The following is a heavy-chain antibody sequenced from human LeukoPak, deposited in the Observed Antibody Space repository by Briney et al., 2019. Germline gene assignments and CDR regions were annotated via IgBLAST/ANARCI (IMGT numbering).Heavy chain of an antibody. Sequence: SETLSLTCAVYGGSFSGYYWSWIRQPPGKGLEWIGEINHSGSTNYNPSLKSRVTISVDTSKNQFSLKLSSVTAADTAVYYCARGGLGIALDYWGQGTLVTVSS. CDR2: INHSGST. CDR1: GGSFSGYY. J-gene: IGHJ4*02. CDR3: ARGGLGIALDY. V-gene: IGHV4-34*01. D-gene: IGHD7-27*01.